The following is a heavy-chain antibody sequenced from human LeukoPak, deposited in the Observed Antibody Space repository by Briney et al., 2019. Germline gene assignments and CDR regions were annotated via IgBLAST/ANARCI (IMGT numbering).Heavy chain of an antibody. CDR1: GFTFSSYW. Sequence: GGSLRLSCAASGFTFSSYWMSWVRQAPGKGLEWVANIKQDGSEKYYVDSVKGRFTISRDNAKNSLYLQMNSLRAEDTAVYYCARVHSSGYYRSDAFDIWGQGTMVTVSS. J-gene: IGHJ3*02. D-gene: IGHD3-22*01. CDR3: ARVHSSGYYRSDAFDI. V-gene: IGHV3-7*01. CDR2: IKQDGSEK.